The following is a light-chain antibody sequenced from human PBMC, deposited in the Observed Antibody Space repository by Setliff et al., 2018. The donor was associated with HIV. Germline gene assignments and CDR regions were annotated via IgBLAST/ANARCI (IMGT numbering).Light chain of an antibody. CDR3: SSYVNINTLV. CDR1: SSDIGAYNY. V-gene: IGLV2-14*03. Sequence: QSALTQPASVSGSPGQSITISCTGTSSDIGAYNYVSWYQQRPGKAPKVMIYDVRKRPSGVSNRFSGSKSGNTASLTISGLQAEDEAAYYCSSYVNINTLVFGTGTKGTVL. CDR2: DVR. J-gene: IGLJ1*01.